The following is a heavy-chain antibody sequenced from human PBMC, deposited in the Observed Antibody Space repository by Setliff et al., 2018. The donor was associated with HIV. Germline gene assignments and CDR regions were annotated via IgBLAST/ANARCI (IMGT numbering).Heavy chain of an antibody. CDR3: ARDHIVATIRDYYYGMDV. J-gene: IGHJ6*02. CDR2: ISYTGSP. V-gene: IGHV4-59*11. Sequence: LSLTCSVSGGSITSHYWTWIRQPPGKGLEWIGVISYTGSPHYNPSLKSRVTMSLDTSKNQFSLKLSSVTPADTAVYYCARDHIVATIRDYYYGMDVWGQGTTVTVSS. D-gene: IGHD5-12*01. CDR1: GGSITSHY.